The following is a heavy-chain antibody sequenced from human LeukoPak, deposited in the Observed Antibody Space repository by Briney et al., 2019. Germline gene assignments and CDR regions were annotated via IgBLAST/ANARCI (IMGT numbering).Heavy chain of an antibody. CDR3: AKAGLYDFWSGYYNGFFDY. Sequence: GGSLRLSCAASGFTFSSYGMHWVRQAPGKGLEWVAVISYDGSNKYYADSVKGRFTISRDNSKNTLYLQVNSLRAEDTAVYYCAKAGLYDFWSGYYNGFFDYWGQGTLVTVSS. D-gene: IGHD3-3*01. CDR1: GFTFSSYG. V-gene: IGHV3-30*18. CDR2: ISYDGSNK. J-gene: IGHJ4*02.